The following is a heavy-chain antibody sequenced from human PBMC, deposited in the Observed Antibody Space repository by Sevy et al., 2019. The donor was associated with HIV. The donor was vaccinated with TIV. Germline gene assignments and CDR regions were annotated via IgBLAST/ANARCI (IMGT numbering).Heavy chain of an antibody. CDR2: ISSSSSDI. CDR3: ARDLRFLEWFLGAFDI. V-gene: IGHV3-21*01. J-gene: IGHJ3*02. CDR1: GFTFSSYS. D-gene: IGHD3-3*01. Sequence: GGSLRLSCAASGFTFSSYSMNWVRQAPGKGLEWVSSISSSSSDIYYADSVKGRFTISRDNAKNSLYLQMNSLRAEDTAVYYCARDLRFLEWFLGAFDIWGQGTMVTVSS.